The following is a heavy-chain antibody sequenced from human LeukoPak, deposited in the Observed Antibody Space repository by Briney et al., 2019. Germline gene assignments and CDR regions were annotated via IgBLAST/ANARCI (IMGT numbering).Heavy chain of an antibody. V-gene: IGHV1-2*02. J-gene: IGHJ4*02. CDR3: ARDWGAVAALNADY. Sequence: ASVRVSCKASRYTFTGYYMHCVRQAPGHRLEWRGWINPNSGGTNYAQKFQGRVTMTRDTSISTAYMELSRLRSDDTAVYYCARDWGAVAALNADYGGQGTLVTVPS. CDR1: RYTFTGYY. D-gene: IGHD6-19*01. CDR2: INPNSGGT.